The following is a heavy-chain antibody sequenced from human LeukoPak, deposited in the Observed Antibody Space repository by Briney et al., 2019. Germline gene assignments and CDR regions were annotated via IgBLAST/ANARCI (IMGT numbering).Heavy chain of an antibody. Sequence: GGSLRLSCAASEFSFSSYGMHWVRQAPGKGLEWVSSISSSSSYIYYADSVKGRFTISRDNAKNSLYLQMNSLRAEDTAVYYCARDEGYCSSTSCYTTDDYWGQGTLVTVSS. CDR3: ARDEGYCSSTSCYTTDDY. CDR2: ISSSSSYI. V-gene: IGHV3-21*01. J-gene: IGHJ4*02. CDR1: EFSFSSYG. D-gene: IGHD2-2*02.